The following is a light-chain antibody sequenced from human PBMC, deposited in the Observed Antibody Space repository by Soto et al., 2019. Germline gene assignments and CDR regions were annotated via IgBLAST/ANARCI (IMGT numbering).Light chain of an antibody. Sequence: IGFTPSSSTLSFSPGGKAPPPFRARPGVCQHHLAWYQQKTGQAPSLLIYGASSRATGIPDRFSGSGSGTDFTLTISSLEPEDFGMYFCQQYGNSAPITFGQGTRVEIE. CDR3: QQYGNSAPIT. CDR1: PGVCQHH. J-gene: IGKJ5*01. CDR2: GAS. V-gene: IGKV3-20*01.